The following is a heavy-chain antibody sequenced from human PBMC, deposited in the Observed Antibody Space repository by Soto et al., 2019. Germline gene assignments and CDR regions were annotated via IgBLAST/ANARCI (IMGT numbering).Heavy chain of an antibody. CDR1: GGSISSYY. D-gene: IGHD5-12*01. V-gene: IGHV4-59*08. Sequence: SETLSLTCTVSGGSISSYYWSWIRQPPGKGLEWIGYIYYSGSTNYNPSLKSRVTISVDTSKNQFSLKLSSVTAADTAVYYCARLMGYSGFEGGYYFDYWGQGTLVTVSS. CDR2: IYYSGST. CDR3: ARLMGYSGFEGGYYFDY. J-gene: IGHJ4*02.